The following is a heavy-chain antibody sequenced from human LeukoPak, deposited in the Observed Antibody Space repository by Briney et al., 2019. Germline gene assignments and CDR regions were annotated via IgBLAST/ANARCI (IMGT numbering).Heavy chain of an antibody. CDR1: GFSFSSYA. Sequence: GGSLRLCCAASGFSFSSYAMGWVRQAPGKGLDWVSTISGSGDTTYYADSVKGRFTISRDNSKNTLYLQMNSLRVEDTAVYYCAKDRVAAAGTGYWYFDLWGRGTLVSVSS. CDR2: ISGSGDTT. V-gene: IGHV3-23*01. CDR3: AKDRVAAAGTGYWYFDL. D-gene: IGHD6-13*01. J-gene: IGHJ2*01.